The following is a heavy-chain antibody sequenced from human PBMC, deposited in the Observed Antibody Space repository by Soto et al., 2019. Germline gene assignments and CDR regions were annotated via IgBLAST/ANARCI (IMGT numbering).Heavy chain of an antibody. V-gene: IGHV3-23*01. D-gene: IGHD6-19*01. CDR3: AKDPNSSGRDY. Sequence: PGGSLRLSCVASGFTFSSYAMSWVRQAPGKGLEWVSAISGSGGSTYYADSGKGRFTISRDNSKNTLYLQRNSLRAEDTAVYYCAKDPNSSGRDYWGQGTLVTVS. CDR1: GFTFSSYA. J-gene: IGHJ4*02. CDR2: ISGSGGST.